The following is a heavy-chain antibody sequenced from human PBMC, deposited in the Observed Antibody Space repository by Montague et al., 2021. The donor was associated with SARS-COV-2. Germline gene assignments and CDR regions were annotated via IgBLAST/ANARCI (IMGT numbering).Heavy chain of an antibody. V-gene: IGHV4-59*01. D-gene: IGHD6-19*01. CDR1: GGSISNYY. Sequence: SETLSLTCTVSGGSISNYYWSWIRQPPGKGLEWIGYIYYSGSTNYNPSLKSRVSMSVDTSKNQFSLHLSSVTAADTAVYYCARDKVAGRGYYLEYWGQGTLVTVSS. CDR3: ARDKVAGRGYYLEY. CDR2: IYYSGST. J-gene: IGHJ4*02.